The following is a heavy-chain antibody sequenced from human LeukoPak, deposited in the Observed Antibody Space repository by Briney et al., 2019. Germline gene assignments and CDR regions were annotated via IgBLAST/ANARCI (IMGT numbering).Heavy chain of an antibody. V-gene: IGHV1-46*01. D-gene: IGHD6-13*01. Sequence: GASVKVSCKASGYTFTSYYIHWVRQAPGQGLEWMGIINPSGGGTTYAQKFQGRVTMTSDASTSTVYMELSSLRSEDTAVYYCARETDIAAAANYFDYWGQGTLVTVSS. CDR2: INPSGGGT. CDR1: GYTFTSYY. CDR3: ARETDIAAAANYFDY. J-gene: IGHJ4*02.